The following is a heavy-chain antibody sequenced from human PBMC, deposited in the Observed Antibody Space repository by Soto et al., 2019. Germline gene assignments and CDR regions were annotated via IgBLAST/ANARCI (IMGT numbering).Heavy chain of an antibody. V-gene: IGHV4-34*01. CDR3: ARGLSIFGVVSPYYMDV. Sequence: TSETLSLTCAVYGGSFSGYYWSWIRQPPGKGLEWIGEISHSGSTNYNPSLKSRVTISVDTSKNQFSLKLSSVTAADTAVYYCARGLSIFGVVSPYYMDVWGKGTTVTVSS. J-gene: IGHJ6*03. CDR1: GGSFSGYY. CDR2: ISHSGST. D-gene: IGHD3-3*01.